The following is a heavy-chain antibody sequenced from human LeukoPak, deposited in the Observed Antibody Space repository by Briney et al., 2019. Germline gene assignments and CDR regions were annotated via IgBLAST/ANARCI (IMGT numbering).Heavy chain of an antibody. CDR3: ASAFLDDSSGFYFDY. D-gene: IGHD3-22*01. CDR2: IIPIFGTA. Sequence: SVKVSCKASGYTFTSYAISWVRQAPGQGLEWMGRIIPIFGTANYAQKFQGRVTITTDESTSTAYMELSSLRSEDTAVYYCASAFLDDSSGFYFDYWGQGTLVTVSS. CDR1: GYTFTSYA. V-gene: IGHV1-69*05. J-gene: IGHJ4*02.